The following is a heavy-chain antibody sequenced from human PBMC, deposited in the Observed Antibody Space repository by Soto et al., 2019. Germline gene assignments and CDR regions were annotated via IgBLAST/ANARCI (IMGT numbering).Heavy chain of an antibody. J-gene: IGHJ4*02. CDR2: IYYSGST. CDR3: ARDIKGLLGY. Sequence: TVSGGSISSGGYYWSWIRQHPGKGLEWIGYIYYSGSTYYNPSLKSRVTISVDTSKNQFSLKLSSVTAADTAVYYCARDIKGLLGYWGQGTLVTVSS. CDR1: GGSISSGGYY. D-gene: IGHD1-20*01. V-gene: IGHV4-31*03.